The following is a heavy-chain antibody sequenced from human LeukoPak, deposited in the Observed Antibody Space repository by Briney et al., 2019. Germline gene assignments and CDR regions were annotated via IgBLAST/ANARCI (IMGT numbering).Heavy chain of an antibody. D-gene: IGHD1-26*01. CDR1: GFTVSSNY. CDR2: IYSGGST. V-gene: IGHV3-53*01. J-gene: IGHJ4*02. Sequence: GGSLRLSRAASGFTVSSNYMSWVRQAPGKGLEWVSVIYSGGSTYYADSVKGRFTISRDNSKNTLYLQMNSLRAEDTAVYYCAREVGNYLDYWGQGTLVTVSS. CDR3: AREVGNYLDY.